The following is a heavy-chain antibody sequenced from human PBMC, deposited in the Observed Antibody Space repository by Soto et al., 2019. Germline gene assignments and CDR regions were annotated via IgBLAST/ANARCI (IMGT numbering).Heavy chain of an antibody. Sequence: EVQLLESGGSLIQPGGSLRLSCAASDFNFSDYAMSWVRQAPGKGLEWVSLIRGSNENTYSADAVRGRFTISRDNSRNTLYLQMSSLRAEDTAIYYCAKDWTHFDYWRPGTLVTVSS. D-gene: IGHD1-1*01. CDR2: IRGSNENT. V-gene: IGHV3-23*01. CDR1: DFNFSDYA. CDR3: AKDWTHFDY. J-gene: IGHJ4*02.